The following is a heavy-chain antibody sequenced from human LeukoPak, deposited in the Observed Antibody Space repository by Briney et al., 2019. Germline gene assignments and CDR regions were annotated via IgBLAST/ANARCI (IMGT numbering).Heavy chain of an antibody. Sequence: GGSLRLSCAGSGFTFRDYWMHWVRQAPGKGLVWVSRIESDGSTTRYADSVKGRFTISRDNAENTMYLQMNSLRAEDTAVYFCARSSGVRGNWFDLWGQGTLVTVSS. D-gene: IGHD3-10*01. J-gene: IGHJ5*02. CDR3: ARSSGVRGNWFDL. V-gene: IGHV3-74*01. CDR2: IESDGSTT. CDR1: GFTFRDYW.